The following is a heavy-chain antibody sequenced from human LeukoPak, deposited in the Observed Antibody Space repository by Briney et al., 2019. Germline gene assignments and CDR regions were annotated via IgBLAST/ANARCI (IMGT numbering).Heavy chain of an antibody. Sequence: SETLSLTCAVYGGSFSGYYWSWIRQPPGKGLEWIGEINHSGSTNYNPPLKSRVTISVDTSKNQFSLKLSSVTAADTAVYYCARGRRITMIVVVINWFDPWGQGTLVTVSS. V-gene: IGHV4-34*01. D-gene: IGHD3-22*01. J-gene: IGHJ5*02. CDR1: GGSFSGYY. CDR3: ARGRRITMIVVVINWFDP. CDR2: INHSGST.